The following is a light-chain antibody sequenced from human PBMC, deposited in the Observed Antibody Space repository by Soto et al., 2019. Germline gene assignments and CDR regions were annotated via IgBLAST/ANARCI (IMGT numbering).Light chain of an antibody. CDR1: SSDVGGYNY. CDR2: DVS. V-gene: IGLV2-11*01. J-gene: IGLJ1*01. CDR3: CSYAGSPRYV. Sequence: QSALTQPRSVSGSPGQSVTISCTGTSSDVGGYNYVSWYQQRPGKAPKVMIYDVSERPSGVPDRFSGSKSGNTASLTISGLQAEDEADYYCCSYAGSPRYVFGTGTKVTVL.